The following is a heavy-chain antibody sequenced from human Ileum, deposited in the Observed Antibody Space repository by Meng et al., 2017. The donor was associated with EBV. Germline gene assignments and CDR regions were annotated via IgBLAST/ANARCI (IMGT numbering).Heavy chain of an antibody. D-gene: IGHD5-18*01. CDR1: HGIVSISSYS. CDR2: IYSRGSK. CDR3: ARGWDTAMDSG. V-gene: IGHV4-61*01. Sequence: PASVKPSWTLSLHSIVSHGIVSISSYSWSWIRQPPGKGLECIGNIYSRGSKNYNPSLESRSIISVDTSKNQFSLKLRSVAASDTAVYYCARGWDTAMDSGWGQGTLVTVSS. J-gene: IGHJ4*02.